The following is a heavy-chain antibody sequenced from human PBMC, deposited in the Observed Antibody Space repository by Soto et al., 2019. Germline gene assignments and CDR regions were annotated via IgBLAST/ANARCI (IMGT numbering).Heavy chain of an antibody. CDR2: IRSKANSYAT. CDR3: TSIAAAGTANKNWFDP. D-gene: IGHD6-13*01. V-gene: IGHV3-73*01. CDR1: GFTFSGSA. Sequence: GGSLRLSCAASGFTFSGSAMHWVRQASGKGLEWVGRIRSKANSYATAYAASVKGRFTISRDDSKNTAYLQMNSLKTEDTAVYYCTSIAAAGTANKNWFDPWGQGTLVTVSS. J-gene: IGHJ5*02.